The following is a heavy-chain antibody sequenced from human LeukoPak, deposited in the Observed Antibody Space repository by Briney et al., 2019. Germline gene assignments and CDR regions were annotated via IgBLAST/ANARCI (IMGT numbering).Heavy chain of an antibody. D-gene: IGHD4-17*01. CDR2: IYPGNSDT. CDR3: ARHGPLEPGDYESLTTAYYFDY. CDR1: GYIFTSYW. J-gene: IGHJ4*02. Sequence: HGESLKISCKGSGYIFTSYWIGWVRQMPGKGLEWMAIIYPGNSDTRYGPSFRGQVTISADKSISTTYLQWRSLTASDTAMYYCARHGPLEPGDYESLTTAYYFDYWGQGTLVTVSS. V-gene: IGHV5-51*01.